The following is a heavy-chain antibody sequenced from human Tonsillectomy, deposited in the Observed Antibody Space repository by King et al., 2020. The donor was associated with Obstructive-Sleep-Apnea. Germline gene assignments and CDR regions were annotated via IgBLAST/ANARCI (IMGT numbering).Heavy chain of an antibody. J-gene: IGHJ4*02. CDR3: AGALGYCSGGSCSLGY. D-gene: IGHD2-15*01. CDR1: GGTFSSYA. Sequence: VQLVESGAEVKKPGSSVKVSCKASGGTFSSYAISWVRQAPGQGLEWMGGIIPIFGTANYAQKFQGRVTITADKSTSTAYMELSSLRSEDTAVYYCAGALGYCSGGSCSLGYWGQGTLVTVSS. V-gene: IGHV1-69*06. CDR2: IIPIFGTA.